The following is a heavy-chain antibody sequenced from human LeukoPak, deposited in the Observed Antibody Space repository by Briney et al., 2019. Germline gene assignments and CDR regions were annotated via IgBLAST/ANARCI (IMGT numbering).Heavy chain of an antibody. D-gene: IGHD5-12*01. J-gene: IGHJ4*02. Sequence: GRSLRLSCAASGFTFSNYGMHCLRQAPGKGLEWVAVIWYDASNKDYADSVKGRYTISRDNSQNTLFLQMNSLRAEDTTVYYCPREHLGYSFADYWGQGTLVTVSS. CDR3: PREHLGYSFADY. V-gene: IGHV3-33*01. CDR1: GFTFSNYG. CDR2: IWYDASNK.